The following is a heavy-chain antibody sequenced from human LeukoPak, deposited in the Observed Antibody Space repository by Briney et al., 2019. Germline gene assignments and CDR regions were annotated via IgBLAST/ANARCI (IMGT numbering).Heavy chain of an antibody. CDR1: GGSISSSSYY. V-gene: IGHV4-39*07. Sequence: SETLSLTCTVSGGSISSSSYYWGWIRQPPGKGLEWIGSIYYSGSTNYNPSLKSRVTISVDTSKNQFSLKLSSVTAADTAVYYCARRGGTYYYDSSGSYFDYWGQGTLVTVSS. CDR3: ARRGGTYYYDSSGSYFDY. D-gene: IGHD3-22*01. CDR2: IYYSGST. J-gene: IGHJ4*02.